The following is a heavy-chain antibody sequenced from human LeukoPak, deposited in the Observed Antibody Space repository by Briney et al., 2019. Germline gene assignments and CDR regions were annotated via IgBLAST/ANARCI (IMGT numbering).Heavy chain of an antibody. Sequence: EASVKVSCKASGGTFSSYALSWVRQAPGQGLEWMGRIIPILGIANYAQKFQGRVTITADKSTSTAYMELSSLRSEDTAVYYCARDPTPDILYYFDYWGQGTLVTVSS. CDR2: IIPILGIA. CDR1: GGTFSSYA. V-gene: IGHV1-69*04. D-gene: IGHD3-9*01. J-gene: IGHJ4*02. CDR3: ARDPTPDILYYFDY.